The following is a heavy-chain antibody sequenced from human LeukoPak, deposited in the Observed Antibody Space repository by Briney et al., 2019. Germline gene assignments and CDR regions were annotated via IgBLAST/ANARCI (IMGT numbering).Heavy chain of an antibody. CDR2: IGGSDGNT. CDR1: GFTFSSYA. D-gene: IGHD3-10*01. Sequence: GGSLRLSCAASGFTFSSYAMSWVRQAPGMGLQCVSAIGGSDGNTYYADSVKGRFTISRDNSKNTLYLQMNSLRAEDTAVYYCASISGGASGDFWGQGTLVTVSS. J-gene: IGHJ4*02. V-gene: IGHV3-23*01. CDR3: ASISGGASGDF.